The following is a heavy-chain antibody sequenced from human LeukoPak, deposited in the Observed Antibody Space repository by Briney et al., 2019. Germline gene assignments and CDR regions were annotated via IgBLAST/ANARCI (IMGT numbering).Heavy chain of an antibody. J-gene: IGHJ5*02. Sequence: SQTLSLTCTVSGGSISSGDYYWSWIRQPPGKGLEWIGYIYYSGSTYYNPSLKSRVTISVDTSENQFSLKLSSVTAADTAVYYCAREKVRGVRNWFDPWGQGTLVTVSS. V-gene: IGHV4-30-4*01. CDR2: IYYSGST. CDR3: AREKVRGVRNWFDP. CDR1: GGSISSGDYY. D-gene: IGHD3-10*01.